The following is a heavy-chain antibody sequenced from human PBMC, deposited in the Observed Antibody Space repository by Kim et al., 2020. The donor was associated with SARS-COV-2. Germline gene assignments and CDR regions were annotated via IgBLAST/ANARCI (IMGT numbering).Heavy chain of an antibody. V-gene: IGHV4-39*07. CDR2: T. CDR3: ARERFEGAFDI. Sequence: TYYNPSLKSRVTISVDTSKNQFSLKLSSVTAADTAVYYCARERFEGAFDIWGQGTMVTVSS. J-gene: IGHJ3*02.